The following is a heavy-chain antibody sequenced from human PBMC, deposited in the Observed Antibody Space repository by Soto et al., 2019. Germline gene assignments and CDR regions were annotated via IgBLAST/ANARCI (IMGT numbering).Heavy chain of an antibody. Sequence: EVQLLESGGGLVQPVGSLRLSCSASGFTFSSYAMSWVRRAPGKGLEWVSAISGSGGSTYYADSVKGRFTISRDNSKNTLYLQMNSLRAVDTAVYYCAAANYYYYGMDVWGQGTTVTVSS. CDR2: ISGSGGST. CDR3: AAANYYYYGMDV. D-gene: IGHD6-25*01. CDR1: GFTFSSYA. V-gene: IGHV3-23*01. J-gene: IGHJ6*02.